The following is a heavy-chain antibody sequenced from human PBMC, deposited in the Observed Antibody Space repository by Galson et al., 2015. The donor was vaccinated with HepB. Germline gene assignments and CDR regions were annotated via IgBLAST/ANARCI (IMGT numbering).Heavy chain of an antibody. CDR2: VDPEDGET. CDR3: ATVRRYGDYGFGY. J-gene: IGHJ4*02. V-gene: IGHV1-69-2*01. CDR1: GYTFTDYY. Sequence: VKVSCKVSGYTFTDYYMHWVQQAPGKGLEWMGLVDPEDGETIYAEKFQGRVTITADTSTDTAYMELSSLRSEDTAVYYCATVRRYGDYGFGYLGQGTLVTVSS. D-gene: IGHD4-17*01.